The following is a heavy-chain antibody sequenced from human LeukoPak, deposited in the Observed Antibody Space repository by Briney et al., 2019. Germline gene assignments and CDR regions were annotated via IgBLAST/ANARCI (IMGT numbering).Heavy chain of an antibody. V-gene: IGHV4-4*07. CDR1: GGSISSYY. CDR2: IYTSGST. Sequence: SETLSLTCTVSGGSISSYYWSWIRQPAGKGLEWIGRIYTSGSTDYNPSLKSRVTMSIDTSKNQFSLKLSSVTAADTAVYYCGRRTYYDTLTGYTYWYFDLWGRGTLVTVSS. CDR3: GRRTYYDTLTGYTYWYFDL. J-gene: IGHJ2*01. D-gene: IGHD3-9*01.